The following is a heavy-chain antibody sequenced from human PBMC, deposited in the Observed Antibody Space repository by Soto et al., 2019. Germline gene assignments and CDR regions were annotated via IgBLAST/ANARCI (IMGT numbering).Heavy chain of an antibody. V-gene: IGHV4-59*01. D-gene: IGHD5-18*01. CDR1: GGSISRNY. J-gene: IGHJ4*02. CDR2: IYDSGTT. CDR3: AREGEYSYGSFDY. Sequence: SETLSLTCTVSGGSISRNYWSWIRQPPGKGLEWLGYIYDSGTTNYNPSVKSRVTISLDTSKSQFSLRMSSVTAADTAVYYCAREGEYSYGSFDYWGQGAQVTVSS.